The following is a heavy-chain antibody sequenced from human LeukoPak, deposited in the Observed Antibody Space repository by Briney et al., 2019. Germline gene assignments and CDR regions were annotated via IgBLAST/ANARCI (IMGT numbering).Heavy chain of an antibody. CDR1: GGTVSSYA. CDR2: IIPIFGTA. V-gene: IGHV1-69*13. D-gene: IGHD2-2*01. J-gene: IGHJ6*02. CDR3: AREAENPRNIVVVPAAMSDYYYYGMDV. Sequence: ASVKVSCKASGGTVSSYAISWVRQAPGQGLEWMGGIIPIFGTANYAQKFQGRVTITADESTSTAYMELSSLRSEDTAVYYCAREAENPRNIVVVPAAMSDYYYYGMDVWGQGTTVTVSS.